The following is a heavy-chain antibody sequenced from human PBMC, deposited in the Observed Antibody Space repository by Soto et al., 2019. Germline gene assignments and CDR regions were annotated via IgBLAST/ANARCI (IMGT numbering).Heavy chain of an antibody. D-gene: IGHD3-22*01. V-gene: IGHV3-23*01. CDR2: ISGSGGST. J-gene: IGHJ3*02. Sequence: GSLRLSCAASGFTFSSYAMSWVRQAPGKGLEWVSAISGSGGSTYYADSVKGRFTISRDNSKNTLYLQMNSLRAEDTAVYYCARSPTIHYYDSSGPDAFDIWGQGTMVTVSS. CDR3: ARSPTIHYYDSSGPDAFDI. CDR1: GFTFSSYA.